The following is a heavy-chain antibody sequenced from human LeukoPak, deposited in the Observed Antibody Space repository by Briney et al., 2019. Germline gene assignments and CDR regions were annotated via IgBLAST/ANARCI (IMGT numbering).Heavy chain of an antibody. J-gene: IGHJ1*01. V-gene: IGHV3-23*01. CDR3: AMTYCSSTTCEYLQH. Sequence: PGGSLRLSCAASGFTFSSYWMSWVRQAPGKGLEWVSTISSSGNSLYYADSVKGRFTISRDNSKNTLYLQMNSLRADDTAVYYCAMTYCSSTTCEYLQHWGQGTLVTVFS. CDR2: ISSSGNSL. D-gene: IGHD2-2*01. CDR1: GFTFSSYW.